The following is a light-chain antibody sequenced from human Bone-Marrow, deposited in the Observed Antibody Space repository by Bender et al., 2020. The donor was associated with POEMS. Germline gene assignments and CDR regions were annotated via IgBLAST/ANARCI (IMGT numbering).Light chain of an antibody. J-gene: IGLJ3*02. CDR3: YAYAGRATFGGV. V-gene: IGLV2-14*03. CDR2: DVS. Sequence: QSALTQPASVSGSPGQSITISCTGTSYDVGGYNYVSWYQQHPGRAPKLLIYDVSNRPSGVSNRFSGSTSGNTASLTISGLQAEDEADYYCYAYAGRATFGGVFGGGTRLTVL. CDR1: SYDVGGYNY.